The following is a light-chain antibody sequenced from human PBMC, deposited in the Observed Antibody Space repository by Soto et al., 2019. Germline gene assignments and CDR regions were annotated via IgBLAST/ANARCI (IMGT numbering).Light chain of an antibody. V-gene: IGKV1-9*01. CDR3: QQLNSYPPFT. Sequence: DIQLTQSPSFLSASVGDRVTITCRASQGISSYLAWYQQKPGKAPKLLIYAASTLQSVVPSRFSSSGSGTEFTLTISSLQPEDCATYYCQQLNSYPPFTFGPGTKVDIK. CDR1: QGISSY. J-gene: IGKJ3*01. CDR2: AAS.